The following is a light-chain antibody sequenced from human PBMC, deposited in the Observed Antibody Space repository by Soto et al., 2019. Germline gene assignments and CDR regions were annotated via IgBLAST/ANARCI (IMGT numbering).Light chain of an antibody. J-gene: IGLJ1*01. V-gene: IGLV2-14*01. CDR2: EVT. CDR3: ASYTSTTTLFV. CDR1: TSDIGNYNY. Sequence: QSALTQPASVSGSPGQSITISCTGATSDIGNYNYVSWFQHHPGKAPKLLIYEVTTRPSGISNRFSGSKSGNTASLTISGLQSEEEADYLCASYTSTTTLFVIGAGTKVTV.